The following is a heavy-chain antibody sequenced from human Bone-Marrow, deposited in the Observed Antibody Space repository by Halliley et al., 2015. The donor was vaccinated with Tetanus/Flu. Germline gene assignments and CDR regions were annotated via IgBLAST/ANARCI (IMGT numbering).Heavy chain of an antibody. D-gene: IGHD4-4*01. CDR3: AKRPPRENSNYFDY. J-gene: IGHJ4*02. V-gene: IGHV3-23*01. CDR2: ISEYGQKT. Sequence: SGISEYGQKTYYADSVKDRFTISRDNSRSPLYLQMNSLRDEDTASYYCAKRPPRENSNYFDYWGQGTQVTVSS.